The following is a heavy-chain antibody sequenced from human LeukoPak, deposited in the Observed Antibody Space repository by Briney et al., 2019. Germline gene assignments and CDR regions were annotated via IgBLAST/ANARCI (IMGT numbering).Heavy chain of an antibody. Sequence: SQTLSLTCTVSGGSINSGAYYWTWIRQPPGKGLEWIGVIYNHGRTEYNPSLKSRVTISLDTSNSQFSLKLHSVTPADTAVYFCARGLAGRSSGAIYFALWGRGTLVTVSS. V-gene: IGHV4-61*02. CDR3: ARGLAGRSSGAIYFAL. D-gene: IGHD3-10*01. CDR2: IYNHGRT. J-gene: IGHJ2*01. CDR1: GGSINSGAYY.